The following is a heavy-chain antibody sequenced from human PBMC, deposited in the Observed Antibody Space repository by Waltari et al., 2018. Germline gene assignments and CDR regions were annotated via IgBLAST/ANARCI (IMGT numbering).Heavy chain of an antibody. CDR3: ARVTHTAHLEDCRSSSCYTLEY. Sequence: QVQLQESGPGLVKPSETLSLTCTVSGGSISSYYWSWIRQPAGKGLEWIGRIYSSGYTNDNPPLKSRVTMSVDTAKNQFSLKLSSVTAADTAVYYCARVTHTAHLEDCRSSSCYTLEYWGQGTLVTVSS. CDR1: GGSISSYY. J-gene: IGHJ4*02. CDR2: IYSSGYT. D-gene: IGHD2-2*02. V-gene: IGHV4-4*07.